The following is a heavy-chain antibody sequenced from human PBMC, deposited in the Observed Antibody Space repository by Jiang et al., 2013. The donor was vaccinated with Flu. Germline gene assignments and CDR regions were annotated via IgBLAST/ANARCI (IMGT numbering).Heavy chain of an antibody. CDR1: GFTFSSYA. CDR3: ARGVESGAYYYGMDV. D-gene: IGHD2-15*01. CDR2: ISYDGSNK. V-gene: IGHV3-30-3*01. Sequence: VQLLESGGGVVQPGRSLRLSCAASGFTFSSYAMHWVRQAPGKGLEWVAVISYDGSNKYYADSVKGRFTISRDNSKNTLYLQMNSLRAEDTAVYYCARGVESGAYYYGMDVWGQGTTVTVS. J-gene: IGHJ6*02.